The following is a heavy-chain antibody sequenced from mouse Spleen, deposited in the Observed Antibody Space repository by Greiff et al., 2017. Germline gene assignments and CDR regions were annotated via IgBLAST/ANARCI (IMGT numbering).Heavy chain of an antibody. CDR3: ARKLGESYAMDY. Sequence: VKLMESGAELARPGASVKMSCKASGYTFATYTMHWVKQRPGQGLEWIGYINPSSGYTKYNQKFKDKATLTADKSSSTAYMQLSSLTSEDSAVYYCARKLGESYAMDYWGQGTSVTVSS. CDR2: INPSSGYT. J-gene: IGHJ4*01. V-gene: IGHV1-4*01. D-gene: IGHD4-1*01. CDR1: GYTFATYT.